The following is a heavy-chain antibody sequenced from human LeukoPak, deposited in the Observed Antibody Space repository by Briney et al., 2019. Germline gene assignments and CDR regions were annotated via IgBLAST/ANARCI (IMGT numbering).Heavy chain of an antibody. D-gene: IGHD3-9*01. V-gene: IGHV1-2*02. CDR3: ARDFLPHVLRYFDWLFHYGMDV. Sequence: ASVKVSCKASGYTFTGYYMHWVRQAPGQGLEWMGWINPNSGGTNYAQKFQGRVTMTRDTSISTAYMELSRLRSDDTAVYYYARDFLPHVLRYFDWLFHYGMDVWGQGTTVTVSS. CDR1: GYTFTGYY. J-gene: IGHJ6*02. CDR2: INPNSGGT.